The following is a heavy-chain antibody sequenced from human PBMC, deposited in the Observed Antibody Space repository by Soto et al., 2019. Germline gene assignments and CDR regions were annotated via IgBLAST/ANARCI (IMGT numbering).Heavy chain of an antibody. CDR3: TRQGIYDDVWGTQNWFDP. D-gene: IGHD3-16*01. Sequence: GGSLRLSCAASGFTFSGSAMHWVRQASGKGLEWVGRIRSKANSSATAYAASVKGRFTISRDDSKNTAYLQMNSLKTEDTAVYYCTRQGIYDDVWGTQNWFDPWGQGTLVTVSS. V-gene: IGHV3-73*01. CDR1: GFTFSGSA. J-gene: IGHJ5*02. CDR2: IRSKANSSAT.